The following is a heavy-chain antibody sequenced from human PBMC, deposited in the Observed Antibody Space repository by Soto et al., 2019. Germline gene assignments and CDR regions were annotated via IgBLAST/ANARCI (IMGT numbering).Heavy chain of an antibody. CDR1: GFTFSGSA. Sequence: EVQLVESGGGLVQPGGSVIISCAASGFTFSGSAIHWVRQASGKGLEWVGRINSGSYNYATAYTASLKGRFTISRDDSKDTYYLQINRRKTEDTAVYFWSPLWAGGDDRDSAAYYLDSWGQGTLVTVSS. CDR2: INSGSYNYAT. J-gene: IGHJ4*02. D-gene: IGHD3-16*01. CDR3: SPLWAGGDDRDSAAYYLDS. V-gene: IGHV3-73*02.